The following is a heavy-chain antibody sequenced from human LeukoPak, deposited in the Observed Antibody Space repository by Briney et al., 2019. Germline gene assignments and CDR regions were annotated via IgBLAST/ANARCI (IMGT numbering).Heavy chain of an antibody. V-gene: IGHV4-4*09. CDR2: IYHSGNT. CDR1: GASMSSNY. CDR3: ASTRRAAVAGRFDS. Sequence: PSESLSLTCNVSGASMSSNYWSWIRQPPGKGLEWIGYIYHSGNTNYSPSLESRVTMSVDEFKNQFSLRVHVVSAADTAVYYCASTRRAAVAGRFDSWGQGTLVTVSS. D-gene: IGHD6-19*01. J-gene: IGHJ4*02.